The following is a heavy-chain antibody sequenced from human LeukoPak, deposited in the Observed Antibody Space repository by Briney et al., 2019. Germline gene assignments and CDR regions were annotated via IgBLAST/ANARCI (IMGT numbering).Heavy chain of an antibody. Sequence: SETLSLTCTVSGGSISSYYWSWIRQPPGKGLEWIGYIYYSGSTNYNPSLKSRVTISVDTSKNQFSLKLSSVTAADTAVYYCARRSPIRYCSGGSCYYFDYWGQGTLVTVSS. CDR1: GGSISSYY. CDR2: IYYSGST. D-gene: IGHD2-15*01. CDR3: ARRSPIRYCSGGSCYYFDY. V-gene: IGHV4-59*08. J-gene: IGHJ4*02.